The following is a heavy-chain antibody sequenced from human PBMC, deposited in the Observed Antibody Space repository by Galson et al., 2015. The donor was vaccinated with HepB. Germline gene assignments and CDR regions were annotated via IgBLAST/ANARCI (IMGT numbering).Heavy chain of an antibody. J-gene: IGHJ4*02. CDR2: IDWDDDK. CDR1: GFSLSTSGMC. CDR3: ARSSVAGIASVDFDY. D-gene: IGHD6-19*01. Sequence: ALVKPTQTLTLTCTFSGFSLSTSGMCVSWIRQPPGKALEWLARIDWDDDKYYSTSLKTRLTISKDTSKNQVVLTMTNMDPVDTATYYCARSSVAGIASVDFDYWGQGTLVTVSS. V-gene: IGHV2-70*11.